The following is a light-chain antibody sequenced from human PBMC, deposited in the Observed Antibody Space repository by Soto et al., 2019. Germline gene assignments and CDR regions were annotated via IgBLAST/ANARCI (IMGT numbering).Light chain of an antibody. CDR1: QSVGISY. CDR3: QQYGSSPST. CDR2: GAS. V-gene: IGKV3-20*01. Sequence: EIVLTQSPGTLSLSPGERATLSCRASQSVGISYLAWYQQKPGQAPRLLIYGASSRATGIPDRFSGSGSGRGLTLTISRLEPEDFAVYYCQQYGSSPSTFGQGTKRESK. J-gene: IGKJ2*02.